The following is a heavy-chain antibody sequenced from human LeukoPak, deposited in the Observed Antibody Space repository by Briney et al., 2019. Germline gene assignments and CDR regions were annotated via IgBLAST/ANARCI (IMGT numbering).Heavy chain of an antibody. CDR3: ARDGCSGGSCYTAGAFDI. D-gene: IGHD2-15*01. CDR1: GGSISSGGYY. Sequence: SETLSLTCTVSGGSISSGGYYWSWIRQHPGTGLEWIGYIYYSGSTYYNPSLKSRVTISVDTSKNQFSLKLSSVTAADTAVYYCARDGCSGGSCYTAGAFDIWGQGTMVTVSS. V-gene: IGHV4-31*03. CDR2: IYYSGST. J-gene: IGHJ3*02.